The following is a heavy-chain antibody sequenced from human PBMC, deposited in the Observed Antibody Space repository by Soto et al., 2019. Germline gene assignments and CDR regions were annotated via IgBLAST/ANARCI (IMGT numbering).Heavy chain of an antibody. CDR2: IFPLTDIP. V-gene: IGHV1-69*02. Sequence: QVQLVQSGTEVKKPGSSVKVSCKASGGTFRNYPINWVRQAPGQGLEWMGSIFPLTDIPDYAQNCQARLTIIADKSTSTAYMELRGLTSDDTAMYFCARRTLVALNYFESGGQGTLVTVSS. D-gene: IGHD3-3*02. CDR3: ARRTLVALNYFES. CDR1: GGTFRNYP. J-gene: IGHJ4*02.